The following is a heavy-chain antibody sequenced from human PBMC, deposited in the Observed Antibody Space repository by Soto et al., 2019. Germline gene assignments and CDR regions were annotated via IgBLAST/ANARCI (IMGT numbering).Heavy chain of an antibody. V-gene: IGHV1-69*01. D-gene: IGHD6-6*01. CDR1: GGTFSSYA. CDR2: IIPIFGTA. J-gene: IGHJ6*02. CDR3: AKSRGIAARQIARSYYYYGMDV. Sequence: QVQLVQSGAEVKKPGSSVKVSCKASGGTFSSYAISWVRQAPGQGLEWMGGIIPIFGTANYAQKFQGRVTITADESTSTAYMELSSLRSEDTAVYYCAKSRGIAARQIARSYYYYGMDVWGQGTTVTVSS.